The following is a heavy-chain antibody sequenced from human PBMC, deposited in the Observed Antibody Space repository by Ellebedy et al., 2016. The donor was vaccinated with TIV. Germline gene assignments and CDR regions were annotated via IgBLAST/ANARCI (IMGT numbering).Heavy chain of an antibody. CDR1: GGSTSSDNYY. V-gene: IGHV4-61*02. D-gene: IGHD6-13*01. CDR3: ASEYSSSWYNWFDP. CDR2: FYTSGST. Sequence: LRLXCTVSGGSTSSDNYYCSWIRQPAGKGLEWIGRFYTSGSTKYNPSLKSRVTMSVDTSKNQFSLKLSTVTAAATAVYYCASEYSSSWYNWFDPWGQGTLVTVSS. J-gene: IGHJ5*02.